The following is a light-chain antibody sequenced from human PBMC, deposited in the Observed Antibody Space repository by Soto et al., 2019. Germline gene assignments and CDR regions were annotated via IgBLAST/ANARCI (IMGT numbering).Light chain of an antibody. J-gene: IGLJ1*01. CDR1: SSDVGGYNY. CDR2: EVS. Sequence: QSALTQPASVSGSPGQSITISCTGTSSDVGGYNYVSWYQQHPGKAPKLMIYEVSNRPSGVSNRFSGSKSGNTASLPISGLQAEDEADYYCSSYTSISIDYVFGTGTKLTVL. V-gene: IGLV2-14*01. CDR3: SSYTSISIDYV.